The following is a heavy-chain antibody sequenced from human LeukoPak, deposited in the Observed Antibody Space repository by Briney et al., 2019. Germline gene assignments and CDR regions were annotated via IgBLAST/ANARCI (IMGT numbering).Heavy chain of an antibody. CDR3: ARWGDNRGVDY. Sequence: PGRSLRLSCAASGFTFRSNGMHWVRQAPGKGLEWVAVIWYEGSNKYYADSAKGRFTISRDNSKDTLYLQMDSLRVEDTAVYYCARWGDNRGVDYWGQGTLVTVSS. V-gene: IGHV3-33*01. D-gene: IGHD1-1*01. J-gene: IGHJ4*02. CDR2: IWYEGSNK. CDR1: GFTFRSNG.